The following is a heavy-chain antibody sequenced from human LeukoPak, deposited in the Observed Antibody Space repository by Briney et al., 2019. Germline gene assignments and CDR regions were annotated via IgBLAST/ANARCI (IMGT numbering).Heavy chain of an antibody. J-gene: IGHJ4*02. CDR1: GGTFSSYA. Sequence: GASVKVSCKASGGTFSSYAISWVRQAPGQGLEWMGGIIPIFGTANYAQKFQGRVTITADESTSTAYMELSSLRSEDTAVYYCARDRIVGPAEDYWGQGTLVTVSS. CDR3: ARDRIVGPAEDY. V-gene: IGHV1-69*13. D-gene: IGHD1-26*01. CDR2: IIPIFGTA.